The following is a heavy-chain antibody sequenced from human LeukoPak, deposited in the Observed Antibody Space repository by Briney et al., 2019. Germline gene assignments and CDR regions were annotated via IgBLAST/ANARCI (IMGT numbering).Heavy chain of an antibody. J-gene: IGHJ4*02. V-gene: IGHV1-18*01. CDR1: GYTFTSYG. CDR2: ISEYNTNT. CDR3: ARGSGGSFDY. Sequence: EASVKVSCKTSGYTFTSYGISWVRQAPGQGLEWMGWISEYNTNTNYAQKLQGRVTMTTDTSTNTAYLELRGLTSDDTAVYYCARGSGGSFDYWGQGTLVTVSS. D-gene: IGHD2-15*01.